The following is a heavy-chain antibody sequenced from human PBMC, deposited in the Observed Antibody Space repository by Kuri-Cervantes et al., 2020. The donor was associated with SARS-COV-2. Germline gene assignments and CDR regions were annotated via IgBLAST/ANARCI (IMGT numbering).Heavy chain of an antibody. D-gene: IGHD6-13*01. Sequence: GESLKISCKGSGYSFTSYWIGWVRQMPGKGLEWMGIIYPGDSDTRYSPSFQGQITISADKSISTAYLQWSSLKASDTAMYYCATGIAAAGDYYYHGMDVWGQGTTVTVSS. CDR1: GYSFTSYW. CDR2: IYPGDSDT. J-gene: IGHJ6*02. V-gene: IGHV5-51*01. CDR3: ATGIAAAGDYYYHGMDV.